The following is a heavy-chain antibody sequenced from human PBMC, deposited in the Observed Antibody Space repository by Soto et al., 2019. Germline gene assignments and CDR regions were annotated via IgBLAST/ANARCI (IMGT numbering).Heavy chain of an antibody. V-gene: IGHV4-34*01. CDR3: ARRRQRITIFGVVISPQDAFDI. CDR2: INHSGST. Sequence: QVQLQQWGAGLLKPSETLFLTCAVYGGSFSGYYWSWIRQPPGKGLEWIGEINHSGSTNYNPSLKSRVTISVDTSKTQFSLKLSSVTAADTAVYYCARRRQRITIFGVVISPQDAFDIWGQGTMVTVSS. D-gene: IGHD3-3*01. CDR1: GGSFSGYY. J-gene: IGHJ3*02.